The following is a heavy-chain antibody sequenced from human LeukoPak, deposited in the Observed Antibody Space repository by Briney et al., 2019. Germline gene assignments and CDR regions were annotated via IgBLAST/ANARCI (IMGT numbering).Heavy chain of an antibody. J-gene: IGHJ4*02. CDR1: GFTVSNFA. CDR3: ARDFSYVGASLDY. CDR2: ISYDGINK. V-gene: IGHV3-30*04. Sequence: PGGSLRLSCAASGFTVSNFAAHWVRQAPGKGLDWVASISYDGINKYYADSVKGRFTISRDNSKNTLYLQMNSLRAEDTAVYYCARDFSYVGASLDYWGQGTLVTVSS. D-gene: IGHD1-26*01.